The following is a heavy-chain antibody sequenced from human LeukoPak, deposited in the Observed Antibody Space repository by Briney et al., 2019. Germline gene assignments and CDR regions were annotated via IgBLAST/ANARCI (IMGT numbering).Heavy chain of an antibody. CDR3: ARVLNSGYPVWDC. J-gene: IGHJ4*02. Sequence: ASVKVSCKASGYTFTGYYMHWVRQAPGQGLEWMGWINPNSGVTNYAQKFQGRVTMTRDTSISTAYMELSRLRSDDTAVYYCARVLNSGYPVWDCWGQGTLVTVSS. D-gene: IGHD5-12*01. CDR1: GYTFTGYY. CDR2: INPNSGVT. V-gene: IGHV1-2*02.